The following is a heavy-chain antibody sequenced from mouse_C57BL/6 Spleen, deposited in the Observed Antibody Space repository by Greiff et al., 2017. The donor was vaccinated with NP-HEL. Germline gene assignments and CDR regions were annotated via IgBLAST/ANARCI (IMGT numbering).Heavy chain of an antibody. CDR1: GFNIKDDY. CDR3: TADDYDGVAY. CDR2: IDPENGDT. D-gene: IGHD2-4*01. Sequence: EVQLQQSGAELVRPGASVKLSCTASGFNIKDDYMHWVKQRPEQGLEWIGWIDPENGDTEYATKFQGKATITADTSSNTAYLQLSSLTAEGPAVYYCTADDYDGVAYWGQGTLVTVSA. J-gene: IGHJ3*01. V-gene: IGHV14-4*01.